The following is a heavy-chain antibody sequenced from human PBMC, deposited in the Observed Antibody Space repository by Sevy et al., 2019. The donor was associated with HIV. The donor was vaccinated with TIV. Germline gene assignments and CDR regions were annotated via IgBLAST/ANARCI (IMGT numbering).Heavy chain of an antibody. V-gene: IGHV3-48*01. CDR2: ISSSSSTI. CDR3: ARADIVVVPAAPPRYYYYYMDV. D-gene: IGHD2-2*01. Sequence: GGSLRLSCAASGFTFSSYSMNWVRQAPGKGLEWVSYISSSSSTIYYADSVKGRFTISRDNAKNSLYLQMNSLRAEDTAVYYCARADIVVVPAAPPRYYYYYMDVWGKGTTVTVSS. J-gene: IGHJ6*03. CDR1: GFTFSSYS.